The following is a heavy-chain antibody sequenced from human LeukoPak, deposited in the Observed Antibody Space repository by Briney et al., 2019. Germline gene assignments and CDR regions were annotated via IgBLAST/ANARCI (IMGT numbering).Heavy chain of an antibody. CDR3: ARRDGSHGYYFDY. CDR2: IYYSGST. J-gene: IGHJ4*02. Sequence: SETLSLTCTVSGGSISSYYWSWIRQPPGKGLEWIGYIYYSGSTNYNPSLKSRVTISVDTSKNQFSLKLSSVTAADTAVYYCARRDGSHGYYFDYWGQGTLVTVSS. CDR1: GGSISSYY. D-gene: IGHD2-15*01. V-gene: IGHV4-59*08.